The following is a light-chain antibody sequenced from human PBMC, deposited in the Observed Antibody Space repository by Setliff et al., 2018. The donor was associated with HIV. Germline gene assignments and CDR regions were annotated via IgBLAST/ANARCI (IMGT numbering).Light chain of an antibody. Sequence: QSVLTQPASVSGSPGQSITTACTGTSSDVGGYNYVSWYQQHPGEAPRLLIYDVSYRPSGISRRFSGSKSGSTASLTISGLQADDEANYYCSSYSSSTSFYVFGTGTKVTVL. V-gene: IGLV2-14*03. CDR1: SSDVGGYNY. J-gene: IGLJ1*01. CDR3: SSYSSSTSFYV. CDR2: DVS.